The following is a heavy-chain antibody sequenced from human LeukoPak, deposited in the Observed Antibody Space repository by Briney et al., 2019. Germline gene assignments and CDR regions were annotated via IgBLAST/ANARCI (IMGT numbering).Heavy chain of an antibody. J-gene: IGHJ3*02. D-gene: IGHD1-26*01. CDR3: ARVGATTAFDI. Sequence: SETLSLTCTVSGGSISSYYWSWIRQPPGKGLEWIGCIYYSGSTNYNPSLKSRVTISVDTSKNQFSLKLSSVTAADTAVYYCARVGATTAFDIWGQGTMVTVSS. V-gene: IGHV4-59*08. CDR2: IYYSGST. CDR1: GGSISSYY.